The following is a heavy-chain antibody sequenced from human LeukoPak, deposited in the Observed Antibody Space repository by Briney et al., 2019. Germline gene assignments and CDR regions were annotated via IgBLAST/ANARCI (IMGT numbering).Heavy chain of an antibody. CDR3: ARDRIGEGGTRRITIFGVAPSYYFDY. Sequence: GGSLRLSCAASGFTVSSNYMSWVRQAPGKGLEWVSVIYSGGSTYYADSVKGRFTISRDNSKNTLYLQMNSLRAEDTAVYYCARDRIGEGGTRRITIFGVAPSYYFDYWGQGTLVTVSS. D-gene: IGHD3-3*01. CDR2: IYSGGST. V-gene: IGHV3-66*01. J-gene: IGHJ4*02. CDR1: GFTVSSNY.